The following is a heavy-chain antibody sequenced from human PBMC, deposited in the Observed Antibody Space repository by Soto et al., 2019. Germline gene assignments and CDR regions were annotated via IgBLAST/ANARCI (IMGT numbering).Heavy chain of an antibody. J-gene: IGHJ6*02. CDR1: GFTFSSYA. Sequence: EVQLLESGGGLVQPGGSLRLSCAASGFTFSSYAMSWVRQAPGKGLEWVSAISGSGGSTYYADSVKGRFTISRDNAKNSLYLQMNSLSAEDTAMYYCAREPAIYGMDVWGQGTTVTVSS. CDR2: ISGSGGST. CDR3: AREPAIYGMDV. V-gene: IGHV3-23*01.